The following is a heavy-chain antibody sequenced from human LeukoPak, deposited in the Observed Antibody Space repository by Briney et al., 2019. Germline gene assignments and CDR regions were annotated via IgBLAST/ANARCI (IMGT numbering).Heavy chain of an antibody. CDR2: VNHGGST. V-gene: IGHV4-34*01. Sequence: PSETLSLTCAVYGGSFSGYSWSWIRQPPGKGLEWIGEVNHGGSTNYNPSLKSRVTISVDTSKNRFSLNLSSVTAADTAVYYCARGRRSRYCRGTSCYSATPNWFDPWGQGTLVTVSS. J-gene: IGHJ5*02. D-gene: IGHD2-2*02. CDR3: ARGRRSRYCRGTSCYSATPNWFDP. CDR1: GGSFSGYS.